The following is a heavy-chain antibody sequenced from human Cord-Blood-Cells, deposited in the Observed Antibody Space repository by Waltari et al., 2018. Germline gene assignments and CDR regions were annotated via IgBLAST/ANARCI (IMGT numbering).Heavy chain of an antibody. V-gene: IGHV2-5*02. CDR2: IYWDDDK. D-gene: IGHD2-21*01. J-gene: IGHJ5*02. CDR1: GFSLSTSGVG. Sequence: QITLKESGPTLVKPTQTLTLTCTFSGFSLSTSGVGVGWIRQPPGKALEWLALIYWDDDKRYSPSLKSRPTITKDTSKNQVVLTMTNMDPVDTATYYCARVVVIELVDGWFDPWGQGTLVTVSS. CDR3: ARVVVIELVDGWFDP.